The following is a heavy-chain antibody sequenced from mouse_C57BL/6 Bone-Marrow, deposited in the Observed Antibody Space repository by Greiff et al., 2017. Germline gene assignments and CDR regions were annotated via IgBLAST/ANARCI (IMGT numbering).Heavy chain of an antibody. CDR1: GYTFTSYG. J-gene: IGHJ2*01. D-gene: IGHD6-1*01. CDR2: IYPRSGNT. V-gene: IGHV1-81*01. Sequence: VQLQQSGAELARPGASVKLSCKASGYTFTSYGISWVKQRTGQGLEWIGEIYPRSGNTYYNEKFKGKATLTADKSSSTAYMELRSLTSEDSAVYFCARSQLYFDDWGQGTTLTVSS. CDR3: ARSQLYFDD.